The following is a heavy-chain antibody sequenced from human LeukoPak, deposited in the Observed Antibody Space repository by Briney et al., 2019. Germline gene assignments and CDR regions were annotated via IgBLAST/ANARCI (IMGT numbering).Heavy chain of an antibody. Sequence: PGGSLRLSCAASGDTVTGYSMNWVRQAPGKGLEWVSSIYSDSRTIRYADSVKGRFTISRDNAKNSLYLQMNSLRAEDTAVYYCARGYSNPPLEYWGQGTLVTVSS. CDR3: ARGYSNPPLEY. CDR1: GDTVTGYS. CDR2: IYSDSRTI. J-gene: IGHJ4*02. V-gene: IGHV3-48*01. D-gene: IGHD4-11*01.